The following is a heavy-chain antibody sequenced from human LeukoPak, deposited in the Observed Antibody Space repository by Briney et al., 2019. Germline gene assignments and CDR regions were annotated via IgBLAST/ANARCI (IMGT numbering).Heavy chain of an antibody. CDR1: GFTFSSYA. CDR3: ANNYYDSSGYYMVDY. Sequence: RGSLRLSCAASGFTFSSYAMHWVRQAPGKGLEWVAVISYDGSNKYYADSVKGRFTISRDNSKNTLYLQINSLRAEDTAVYYCANNYYDSSGYYMVDYWGQGTLVTVSS. V-gene: IGHV3-30-3*01. D-gene: IGHD3-22*01. CDR2: ISYDGSNK. J-gene: IGHJ4*02.